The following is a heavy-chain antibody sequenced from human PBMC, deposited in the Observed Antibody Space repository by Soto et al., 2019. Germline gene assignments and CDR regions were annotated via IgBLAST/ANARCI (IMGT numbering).Heavy chain of an antibody. J-gene: IGHJ4*02. CDR3: ASFLTYSGSFFFLY. D-gene: IGHD1-26*01. V-gene: IGHV4-59*01. CDR1: GGSISSYY. Sequence: SETLSLTCTVSGGSISSYYWSWIRQPPGKGLEWIGYIYYSGSTNYNPSLKSRVTISVDTSKNQFSLKLSSVTAADTAVYYCASFLTYSGSFFFLYWGQGTLVTVSS. CDR2: IYYSGST.